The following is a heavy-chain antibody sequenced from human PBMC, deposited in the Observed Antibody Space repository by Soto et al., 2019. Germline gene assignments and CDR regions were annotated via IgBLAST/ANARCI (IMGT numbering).Heavy chain of an antibody. D-gene: IGHD2-2*01. CDR2: ISAYNGNT. V-gene: IGHV1-18*01. CDR3: ARLGYCSSTSCYTYYYYGMYV. J-gene: IGHJ6*02. Sequence: ASVKVSCKASGYTFTSYGISWVRQAPGQGLEWMGWISAYNGNTNYAQKLQGRVTMTTDTSTSTAYMELRSLRSDDTAVYYCARLGYCSSTSCYTYYYYGMYVWGQGTTVTVSS. CDR1: GYTFTSYG.